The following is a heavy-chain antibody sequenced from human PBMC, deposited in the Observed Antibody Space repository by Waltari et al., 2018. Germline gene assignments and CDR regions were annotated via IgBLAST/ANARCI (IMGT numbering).Heavy chain of an antibody. J-gene: IGHJ6*02. V-gene: IGHV3-7*01. CDR3: AIDPTLRFYHYGMDV. Sequence: EVQLVESGGGLVQPGGSLRLSCAASGFTFSSYWMSWVRQAPGKGLEWVANIKQDGSEKYYVDSVKGRFTISRDNAKNSLYLQMNSLRAEDTAVYYCAIDPTLRFYHYGMDVWGQGTTVTVSS. CDR2: IKQDGSEK. D-gene: IGHD3-3*01. CDR1: GFTFSSYW.